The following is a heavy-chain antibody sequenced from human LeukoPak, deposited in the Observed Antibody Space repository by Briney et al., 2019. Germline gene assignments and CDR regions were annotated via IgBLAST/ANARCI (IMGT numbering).Heavy chain of an antibody. CDR2: ISFSSTHI. CDR3: ARDLAVAGAFDI. Sequence: PGGSLRLSCAASGFIFSNYGMSWVRQAPGKGLEWVSSISFSSTHIYYADSIQGRFTISRDNAENSLYLQMNSLRAEDTAVYYCARDLAVAGAFDIWGQGTMVTVSS. J-gene: IGHJ3*02. CDR1: GFIFSNYG. V-gene: IGHV3-21*06. D-gene: IGHD6-19*01.